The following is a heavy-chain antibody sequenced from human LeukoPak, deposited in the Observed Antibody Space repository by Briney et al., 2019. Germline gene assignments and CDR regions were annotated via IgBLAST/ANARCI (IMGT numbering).Heavy chain of an antibody. V-gene: IGHV4-30-2*01. Sequence: PSQTLSLTCTVSGGSISSGGYYWSWIRQPPGKGLEWIGYIYHSGNTYYNPSLKSRVTISVDRSKNQFSLKLSSVTAADTAVYYCARWGWYSSSWYGGYFDYWGQGTLVTVSS. CDR2: IYHSGNT. CDR3: ARWGWYSSSWYGGYFDY. CDR1: GGSISSGGYY. J-gene: IGHJ4*02. D-gene: IGHD6-13*01.